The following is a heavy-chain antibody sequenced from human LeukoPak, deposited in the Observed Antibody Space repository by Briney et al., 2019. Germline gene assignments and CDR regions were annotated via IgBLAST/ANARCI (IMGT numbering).Heavy chain of an antibody. CDR2: IYPGDSDT. Sequence: GGSLKISCKGSGYSFTSYWIGWVRQMPGKGLEWMGIIYPGDSDTRYSPSFQGQVTISADKSISTAYLQWSSLKASDTAMYYCARHSPQYIAAAGGALYYYYGMDVWGQGTTVTVSS. V-gene: IGHV5-51*01. J-gene: IGHJ6*02. CDR1: GYSFTSYW. D-gene: IGHD6-13*01. CDR3: ARHSPQYIAAAGGALYYYYGMDV.